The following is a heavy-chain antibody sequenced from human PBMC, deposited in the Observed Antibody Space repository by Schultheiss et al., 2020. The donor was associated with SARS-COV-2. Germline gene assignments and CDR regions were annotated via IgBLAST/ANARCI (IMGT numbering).Heavy chain of an antibody. J-gene: IGHJ6*03. V-gene: IGHV4-34*01. CDR1: GGSFSGYY. CDR3: ARDVTYYMDV. CDR2: INHSGST. Sequence: SETLSLTCAVYGGSFSGYYWSWIRQPPGKGLEWIGEINHSGSTNYNPSLKSRVTMSVDTSKNQFSLKLSSVTAADTAVYYCARDVTYYMDVWGKGTTVTVSS. D-gene: IGHD2-21*02.